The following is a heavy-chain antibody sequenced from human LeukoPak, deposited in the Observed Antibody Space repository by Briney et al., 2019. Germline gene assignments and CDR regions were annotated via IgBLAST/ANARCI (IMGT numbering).Heavy chain of an antibody. D-gene: IGHD3-22*01. CDR1: GFTFSSYE. CDR3: ARGMSRYYYDSTGDY. CDR2: ISSSGSTI. Sequence: GGSLRLSCAASGFTFSSYEVNWVRQAPGKGLEWVSYISSSGSTIYYADSVKGRFTISRDNAKNSLYLQMNSLGAEDTAVYYCARGMSRYYYDSTGDYWGQGTLVTVSS. V-gene: IGHV3-48*03. J-gene: IGHJ4*02.